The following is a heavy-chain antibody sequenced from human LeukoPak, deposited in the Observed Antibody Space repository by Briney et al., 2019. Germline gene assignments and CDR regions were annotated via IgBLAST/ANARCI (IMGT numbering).Heavy chain of an antibody. D-gene: IGHD6-19*01. V-gene: IGHV1-3*01. CDR3: ARGVAVAGTDHNVAY. J-gene: IGHJ4*02. CDR2: INAGNGNT. Sequence: ASVKVSCKASGYTFTSYAMHWVRQAPGQRLEWMGWINAGNGNTKYSQKFQGRVTITRDTSASTAYMELSSLRSEDTAVYYCARGVAVAGTDHNVAYWGQGTLVTVSS. CDR1: GYTFTSYA.